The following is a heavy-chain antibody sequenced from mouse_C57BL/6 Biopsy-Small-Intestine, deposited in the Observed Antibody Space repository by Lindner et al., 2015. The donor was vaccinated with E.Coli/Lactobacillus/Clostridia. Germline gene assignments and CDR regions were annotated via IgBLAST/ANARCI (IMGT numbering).Heavy chain of an antibody. D-gene: IGHD1-1*02. CDR1: GYTFTDYN. V-gene: IGHV1-22*01. Sequence: VQLQESGPELVKPGASVKMSCKASGYTFTDYNMHWVKQSHGKSLEWIGYINPNNGGTSYNQKFKGKATLTVNKSSSTAYMELRSLTTEDSAIYYCARGDLGGPAWFAYWGQGTLVTVSA. CDR3: ARGDLGGPAWFAY. CDR2: INPNNGGT. J-gene: IGHJ3*01.